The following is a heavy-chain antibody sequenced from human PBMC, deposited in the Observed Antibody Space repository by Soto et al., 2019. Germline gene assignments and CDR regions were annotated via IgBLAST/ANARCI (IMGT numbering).Heavy chain of an antibody. J-gene: IGHJ3*02. Sequence: QVHLVESGGDVVQPGRSLRLSCAASGSTFSSYDIHWVRQAPGKGLEWVAHIFPDGSSAYYADSVKGRFTISRDNAKTTVYLQRNSLRPEDTAVYHCARWPSHGAFDIGGQGTMVTVSS. CDR2: IFPDGSSA. CDR1: GSTFSSYD. CDR3: ARWPSHGAFDI. V-gene: IGHV3-30-3*01.